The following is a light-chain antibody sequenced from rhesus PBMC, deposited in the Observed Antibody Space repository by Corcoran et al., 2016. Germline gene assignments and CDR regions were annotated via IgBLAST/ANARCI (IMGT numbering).Light chain of an antibody. J-gene: IGLJ6*01. CDR3: AAWDNYVRTHV. V-gene: IGLV10-114*01. CDR2: RNH. CDR1: NNDVGHQG. Sequence: QAGLTQPPSVSGALGQTATLTCIGDNNDVGHQGATWLQQYPGRPPRLLFYRNHNRPPGISEGFSASRSGNTASLTITGLQSEDEADYYCAAWDNYVRTHVFGSGTKLTVL.